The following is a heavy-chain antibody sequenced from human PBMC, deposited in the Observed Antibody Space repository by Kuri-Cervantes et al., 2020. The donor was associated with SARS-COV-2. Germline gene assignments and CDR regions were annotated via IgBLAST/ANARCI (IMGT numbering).Heavy chain of an antibody. V-gene: IGHV3-30*03. Sequence: GGSLRLSCAASGFTFSSYGMHWVRQAPGKGLEWVAVISYDGSNKYYADSVKGRFTVSRGNSKNTLYLQMNSLRAEDTAVYYCARASSSWFPDYYYGMDVWGQGTTVTVSS. D-gene: IGHD6-13*01. CDR1: GFTFSSYG. J-gene: IGHJ6*02. CDR2: ISYDGSNK. CDR3: ARASSSWFPDYYYGMDV.